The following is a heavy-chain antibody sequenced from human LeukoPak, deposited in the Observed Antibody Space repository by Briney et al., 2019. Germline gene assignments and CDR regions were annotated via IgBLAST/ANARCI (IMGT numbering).Heavy chain of an antibody. Sequence: GGSLRLSCAASGFTFINYAMSWVRQAQGRGLVWVLVICGNAACTYYADSVKGRFIISRDNSKNTMYLYLQMNSLRAEDTAVYYCARHLATSGSYPLDYWGQGTPVTVSS. CDR1: GFTFINYA. V-gene: IGHV3-23*01. CDR2: ICGNAACT. D-gene: IGHD2-15*01. CDR3: ARHLATSGSYPLDY. J-gene: IGHJ4*02.